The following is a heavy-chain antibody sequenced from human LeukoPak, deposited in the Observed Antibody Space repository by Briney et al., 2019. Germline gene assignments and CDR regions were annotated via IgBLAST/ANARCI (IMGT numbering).Heavy chain of an antibody. J-gene: IGHJ2*01. CDR3: ARTNYYDSNDFPRYFDL. Sequence: SQTLSLTCTVSGGSISSGGYYWSWIRQHPGKGLEWIGYIYYSGSTYYNPSLKSRVTISLDTSENLFSLRLTSVTAADTAVYFCARTNYYDSNDFPRYFDLWGRGTLVTASS. CDR1: GGSISSGGYY. CDR2: IYYSGST. D-gene: IGHD3-22*01. V-gene: IGHV4-31*03.